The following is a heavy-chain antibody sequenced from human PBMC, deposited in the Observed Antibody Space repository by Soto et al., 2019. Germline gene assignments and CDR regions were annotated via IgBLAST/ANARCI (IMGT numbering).Heavy chain of an antibody. CDR3: ARAKDSNRYND. V-gene: IGHV1-18*01. Sequence: QVQVLQSGPEVKRPGASVTVSCKPSGYTFSTICISWVRQAPGQGLEWVGWIRPDNGNRKSAQRLQGRVTLTTDKSASTAYMALRRLNSDYTAMYYGARAKDSNRYNDWGQGTLVTVSS. CDR1: GYTFSTIC. CDR2: IRPDNGNR. J-gene: IGHJ1*01. D-gene: IGHD1-20*01.